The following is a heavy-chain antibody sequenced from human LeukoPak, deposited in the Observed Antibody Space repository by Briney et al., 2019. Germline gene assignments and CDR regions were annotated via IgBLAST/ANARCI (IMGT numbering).Heavy chain of an antibody. D-gene: IGHD5-18*01. V-gene: IGHV3-7*01. CDR3: ARDVSQFQPWLRYYDY. CDR1: GFTFSSYW. J-gene: IGHJ4*02. CDR2: IKQDGSEK. Sequence: PGGSLRLSCAASGFTFSSYWMSWVRQAPGKGLEWVANIKQDGSEKYYVDSVKGRFTISRDNAKNSLYLQMNSLRAEDTAVYYCARDVSQFQPWLRYYDYWGQGTLVTVSS.